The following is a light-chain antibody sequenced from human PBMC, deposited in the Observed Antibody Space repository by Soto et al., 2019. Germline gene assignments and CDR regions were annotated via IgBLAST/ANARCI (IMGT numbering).Light chain of an antibody. J-gene: IGLJ2*01. Sequence: QSALTQPASVSGSPGQSITISCTGTSSDVGGYNYVSWYQQHPGKAPKLMIYEVSNRPSGVSNRFSGSHSGNTASLTISGLQAEDEADYYCSSYTSSSTLVVFGGGIKLTVL. CDR2: EVS. V-gene: IGLV2-14*01. CDR1: SSDVGGYNY. CDR3: SSYTSSSTLVV.